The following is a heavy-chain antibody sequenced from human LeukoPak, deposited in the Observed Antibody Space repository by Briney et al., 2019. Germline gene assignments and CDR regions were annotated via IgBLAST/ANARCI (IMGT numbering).Heavy chain of an antibody. CDR3: ARGRRILGGPENAGDFFDF. Sequence: ASVKVSCKASGYTLTDYYLHWVRQAPGHGLKWMGWIYPNSGATHYAQSFQARVTMTRDTSIGSGYMELTGLESADTAVYYCARGRRILGGPENAGDFFDFWGQGSLVTVSS. V-gene: IGHV1-2*02. J-gene: IGHJ4*01. CDR2: IYPNSGAT. D-gene: IGHD3-16*01. CDR1: GYTLTDYY.